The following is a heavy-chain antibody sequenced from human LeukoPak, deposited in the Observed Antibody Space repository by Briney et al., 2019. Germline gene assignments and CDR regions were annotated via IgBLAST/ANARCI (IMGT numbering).Heavy chain of an antibody. J-gene: IGHJ4*02. V-gene: IGHV3-9*01. D-gene: IGHD1-1*01. CDR1: GFTFDDYA. CDR3: AKDVGRLERNPDY. CDR2: VSWNSGSV. Sequence: GGSLRLSCAASGFTFDDYAMHWVRQAPGKGLEWVSGVSWNSGSVGYADSVKGRFTISRDNAKNSLYLQMNSLRAGDTALYHCAKDVGRLERNPDYWGQGTLVTVSS.